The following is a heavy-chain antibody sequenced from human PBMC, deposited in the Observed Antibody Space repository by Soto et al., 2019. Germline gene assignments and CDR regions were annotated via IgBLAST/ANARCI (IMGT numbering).Heavy chain of an antibody. CDR3: ARGSDRSGSEDAFDI. CDR1: GGSISSGGYS. Sequence: SETLSLTCAVSGGSISSGGYSWSWIRQPPGKGLEWIGYIYHSGSTYYNPSLKSRVTISVDRSKNQFSLKLSSVTAADTAVYYCARGSDRSGSEDAFDIWGQGTMVTVSS. V-gene: IGHV4-30-2*01. J-gene: IGHJ3*02. D-gene: IGHD3-22*01. CDR2: IYHSGST.